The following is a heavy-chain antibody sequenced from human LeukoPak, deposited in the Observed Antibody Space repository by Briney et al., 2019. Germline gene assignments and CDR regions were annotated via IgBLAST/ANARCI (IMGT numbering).Heavy chain of an antibody. CDR2: IISISSYI. CDR3: ARDTTYYDILSGYPDAFDI. V-gene: IGHV3-21*01. D-gene: IGHD3-9*01. J-gene: IGHJ3*02. Sequence: GGSLRLSCAASGFTFSSYATSWVRQAPGKGLEWVSSIISISSYIYYADSVKGRFTISRNNAKNSLYLQMNSLRAEDTAVYYCARDTTYYDILSGYPDAFDIWGQGTMVTASS. CDR1: GFTFSSYA.